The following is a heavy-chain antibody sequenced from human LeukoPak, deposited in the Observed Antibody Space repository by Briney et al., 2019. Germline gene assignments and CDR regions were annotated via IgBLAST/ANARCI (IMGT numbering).Heavy chain of an antibody. D-gene: IGHD2-15*01. J-gene: IGHJ2*01. Sequence: GGSLRLSCAASGFTFSDYYMSWIRQAPGKGLEWVSYISSSGSTIYYADSVKGRFTISRDNAKNSLYLQMNSLRAEDTALYYCAKVHGRDWYFDLWGRGTLVTVSS. CDR3: AKVHGRDWYFDL. V-gene: IGHV3-11*01. CDR1: GFTFSDYY. CDR2: ISSSGSTI.